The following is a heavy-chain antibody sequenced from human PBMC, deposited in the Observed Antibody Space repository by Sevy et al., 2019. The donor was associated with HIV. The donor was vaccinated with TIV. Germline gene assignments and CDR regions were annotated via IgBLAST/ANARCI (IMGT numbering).Heavy chain of an antibody. CDR3: AKEDTHRRRDF. J-gene: IGHJ4*02. V-gene: IGHV3-23*01. CDR1: AVPFSNYA. CDR2: IGTSGSTT. Sequence: GGSLRISCAASAVPFSNYAMSWVRQAPGKGLEWVSTIGTSGSTTNYAGPVRGRFTISRDNSRNTLYLQMNTLRVEDTAVYYCAKEDTHRRRDFWGQGTLVTVSS.